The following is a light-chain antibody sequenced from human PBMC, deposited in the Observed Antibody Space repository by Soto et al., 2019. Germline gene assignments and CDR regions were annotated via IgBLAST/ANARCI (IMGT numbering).Light chain of an antibody. V-gene: IGLV2-14*01. J-gene: IGLJ1*01. CDR1: SSDVGGYNY. CDR2: EVS. CDR3: SSYTSSSTLV. Sequence: QSVLAQPASVSGSPRQSITISCTGTSSDVGGYNYVSWYQQHPGKAPKLMIYEVSNRPSGVSNRFSGSKSGNRASLTISGLQAEDEADYYCSSYTSSSTLVFGTGTKVTVL.